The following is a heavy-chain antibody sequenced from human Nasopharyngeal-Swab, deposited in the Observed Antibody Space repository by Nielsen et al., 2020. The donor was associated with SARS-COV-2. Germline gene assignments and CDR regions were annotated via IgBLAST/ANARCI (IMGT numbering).Heavy chain of an antibody. CDR3: VRAYYDSGGFSNPFDN. D-gene: IGHD3-22*01. J-gene: IGHJ4*02. CDR1: GYTFTSYA. Sequence: VKVSCKASGYTFTSYAIHWVRQAPGQRLEWMGWINTGNGVTKYSEKFQDRVTITRDTLANIAYMDLSSLRSEDTAVYYCVRAYYDSGGFSNPFDNWGQGTLVTVPS. CDR2: INTGNGVT. V-gene: IGHV1-3*04.